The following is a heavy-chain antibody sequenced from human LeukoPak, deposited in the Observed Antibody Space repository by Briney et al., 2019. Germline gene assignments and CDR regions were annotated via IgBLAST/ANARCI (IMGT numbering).Heavy chain of an antibody. V-gene: IGHV3-30*18. CDR3: AKGSDYSQG. D-gene: IGHD1-26*01. Sequence: PGGSLRLSCAASGFTFSNAWMNWVRQAPGKGLEWVAVISYDGSNKYYADSVKGRFTISRDNSKNTLYLQMNSLRAEDTAVYYCAKGSDYSQGWGQGTLVTVSS. CDR1: GFTFSNAW. J-gene: IGHJ4*02. CDR2: ISYDGSNK.